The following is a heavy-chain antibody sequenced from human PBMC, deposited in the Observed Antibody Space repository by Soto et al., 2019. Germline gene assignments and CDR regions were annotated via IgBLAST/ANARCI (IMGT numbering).Heavy chain of an antibody. CDR1: GFTFDDYT. J-gene: IGHJ6*02. Sequence: GGSLRLSCAASGFTFDDYTMHWVRQAPGKGLEWVSLISCDGGSTYYADSVKGRFTISRDNSKNSLYLQMNSLRTEDTALYYCAKDTATLYYYYGMDVWGQGTTVTVSS. CDR3: AKDTATLYYYYGMDV. V-gene: IGHV3-43*01. CDR2: ISCDGGST.